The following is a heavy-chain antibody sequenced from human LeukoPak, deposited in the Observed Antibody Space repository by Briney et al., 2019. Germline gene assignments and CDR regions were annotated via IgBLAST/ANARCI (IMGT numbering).Heavy chain of an antibody. D-gene: IGHD3-22*01. CDR3: ARERPSYYYDSSGSVDAFDI. Sequence: ASVKVSCKASGYTFTSYGISWVPQAPGQGLEWMGWISAYNGNTNYAQKLQGRVTMTTDTSTSTAYMELRSLRSDDTAVYYCARERPSYYYDSSGSVDAFDIWGQGTMVTVSS. CDR2: ISAYNGNT. CDR1: GYTFTSYG. V-gene: IGHV1-18*01. J-gene: IGHJ3*02.